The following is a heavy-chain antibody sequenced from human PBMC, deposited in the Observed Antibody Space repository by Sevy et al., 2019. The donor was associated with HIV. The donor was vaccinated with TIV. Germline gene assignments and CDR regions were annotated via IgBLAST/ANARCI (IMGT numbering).Heavy chain of an antibody. CDR1: GYAFTGYY. Sequence: ASVKVSCKASGYAFTGYYMHWVRQAPGQGLEWMGWINPNSGGTNYAQKFQGRVTMTRETSISTAYMELSRLRSDDTAVYYCARRNLRRYSSARWGAHWFDPWGQGTLVTVSS. J-gene: IGHJ5*02. CDR3: ARRNLRRYSSARWGAHWFDP. V-gene: IGHV1-2*02. CDR2: INPNSGGT. D-gene: IGHD6-19*01.